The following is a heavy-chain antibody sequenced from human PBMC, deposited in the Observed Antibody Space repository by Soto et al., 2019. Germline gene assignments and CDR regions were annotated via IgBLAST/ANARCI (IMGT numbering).Heavy chain of an antibody. CDR2: ISGSGGST. V-gene: IGHV3-23*01. J-gene: IGHJ6*02. Sequence: GGSLRLSCAASGFTFSSYAMSWVRQAPGKGLEWVSAISGSGGSTYYADSVKGRFTISRDNSKNTLYLQMNSLRAEDTAVYYCAKAGGVSSWSNHYYYYGMDVWGQGTTVTVSS. CDR3: AKAGGVSSWSNHYYYYGMDV. D-gene: IGHD6-13*01. CDR1: GFTFSSYA.